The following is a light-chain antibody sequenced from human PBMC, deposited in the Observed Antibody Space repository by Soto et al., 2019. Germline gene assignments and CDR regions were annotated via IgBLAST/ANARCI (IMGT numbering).Light chain of an antibody. V-gene: IGKV3-11*01. Sequence: IVLTQSPATLSLSPGERATLSCRASQSLSSYLAWYQQKPGQAPRLLIYDASNRASGIPARFSGSGSGTDFTLTISSLEPEDSAVYYCQQRRNWLFGQGT. J-gene: IGKJ2*01. CDR1: QSLSSY. CDR3: QQRRNWL. CDR2: DAS.